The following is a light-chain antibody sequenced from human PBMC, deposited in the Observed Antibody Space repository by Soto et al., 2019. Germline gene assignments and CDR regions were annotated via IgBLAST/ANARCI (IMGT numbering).Light chain of an antibody. CDR1: SSYIGTAYD. V-gene: IGLV1-40*01. J-gene: IGLJ2*01. Sequence: QSVLTQPPSLSGAPGQRVTISCTGSSSYIGTAYDVHWYQHLPGTAPKLLIYGNKNRPSGVPDRFSGSKSGISASLAITGLQAGDEGLYYCQSYDSSLSHVVFGGGTKLTVL. CDR3: QSYDSSLSHVV. CDR2: GNK.